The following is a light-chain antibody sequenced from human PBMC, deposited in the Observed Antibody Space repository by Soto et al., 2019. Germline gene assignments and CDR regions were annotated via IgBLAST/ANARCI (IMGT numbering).Light chain of an antibody. V-gene: IGLV1-47*01. CDR1: TSNIGSNC. CDR3: AAWDDSLSGPLV. CDR2: RNN. J-gene: IGLJ1*01. Sequence: HSVLTQPPSASGTPGQRVTISCSGSTSNIGSNCVYWYQQLPGTAPKLLIYRNNQRPSGVPDRLSGSKSGTSASLAISGLRSEDEADYCCAAWDDSLSGPLVFGTGTKLTVL.